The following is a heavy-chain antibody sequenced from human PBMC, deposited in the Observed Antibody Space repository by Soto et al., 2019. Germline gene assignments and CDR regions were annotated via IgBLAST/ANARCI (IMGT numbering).Heavy chain of an antibody. CDR3: AKASGSGSYYIYYYYYMDV. CDR1: GFTFSSYG. Sequence: QVQLVESGGGVVQPGRSLRLSCAASGFTFSSYGMHWVRQAPGKGLEWVAVISYDGSNKYYADSVKGRFTISRDNSKKTLYLQMNSLRAEDTAVYYCAKASGSGSYYIYYYYYMDVWGKGTTVTVSS. J-gene: IGHJ6*03. D-gene: IGHD3-10*01. V-gene: IGHV3-30*18. CDR2: ISYDGSNK.